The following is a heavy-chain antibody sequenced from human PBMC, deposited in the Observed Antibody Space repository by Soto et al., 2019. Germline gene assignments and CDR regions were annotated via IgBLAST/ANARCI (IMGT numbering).Heavy chain of an antibody. CDR1: GFTFSSYY. V-gene: IGHV3-21*01. Sequence: GGSLRLSCAASGFTFSSYYMNWVRQPPGKGLEWVSSISSSSTYINYADSVKGRFTISRDNARNSLYLQMNSLRADDTAVYFCARAQARSHFDFWGQGILVTVSS. J-gene: IGHJ4*02. CDR3: ARAQARSHFDF. CDR2: ISSSSTYI.